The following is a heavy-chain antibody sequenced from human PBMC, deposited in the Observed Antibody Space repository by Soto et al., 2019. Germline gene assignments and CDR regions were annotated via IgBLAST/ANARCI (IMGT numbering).Heavy chain of an antibody. V-gene: IGHV4-34*01. D-gene: IGHD2-8*02. J-gene: IGHJ4*02. Sequence: SETLSLTCSVSGGSISSYYWSWIRQPPGKGLEWIGEINHSGSTNYNPSLKSRVTISVDTSKNQFSLKLTSVTAADTAVYYCARDKITGLFDYWGQGTLVTVSS. CDR1: GGSISSYY. CDR2: INHSGST. CDR3: ARDKITGLFDY.